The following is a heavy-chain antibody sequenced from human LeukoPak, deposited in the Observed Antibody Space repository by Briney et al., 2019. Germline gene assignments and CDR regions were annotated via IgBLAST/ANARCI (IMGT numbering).Heavy chain of an antibody. J-gene: IGHJ5*02. CDR2: INPSGGST. CDR1: GYTFTSYY. Sequence: ASVKVSCKASGYTFTSYYMHWVRQAPGQGLEWMGIINPSGGSTSYAQKLQGRVTMTADTSTSTAYMELRSLRSDDTAVYYCAREEDYGDYVDWFDPWGQGTLVTVSS. V-gene: IGHV1-46*01. CDR3: AREEDYGDYVDWFDP. D-gene: IGHD4-17*01.